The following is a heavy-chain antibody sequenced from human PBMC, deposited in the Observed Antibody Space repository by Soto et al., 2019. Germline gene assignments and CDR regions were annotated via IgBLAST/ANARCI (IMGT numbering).Heavy chain of an antibody. Sequence: ASVTVSCKASGGTFSSYAISWVRQAPGQGLEWMGRIIPILGIANYAQKFQGRVTITADKSTSTAYMELSSLRSEDTAVYYCARDPDAPDGYSYGYYYYGMDVWGQGTTVTVSS. V-gene: IGHV1-69*04. CDR1: GGTFSSYA. J-gene: IGHJ6*02. CDR2: IIPILGIA. CDR3: ARDPDAPDGYSYGYYYYGMDV. D-gene: IGHD5-18*01.